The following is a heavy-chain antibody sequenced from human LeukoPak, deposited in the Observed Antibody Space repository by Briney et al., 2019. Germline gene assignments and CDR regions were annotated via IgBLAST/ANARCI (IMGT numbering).Heavy chain of an antibody. D-gene: IGHD4-17*01. Sequence: GGSLRLSCAASGFTFSNYEMNWVRQAPGKGLEWVSYITSSGSIMYYPDSVKGRFTISRDNAKNSLYLQMNSLRAEDTAVYYCARKGDYGDSDYWGQGTLVTVSS. CDR3: ARKGDYGDSDY. CDR1: GFTFSNYE. J-gene: IGHJ4*02. V-gene: IGHV3-48*03. CDR2: ITSSGSIM.